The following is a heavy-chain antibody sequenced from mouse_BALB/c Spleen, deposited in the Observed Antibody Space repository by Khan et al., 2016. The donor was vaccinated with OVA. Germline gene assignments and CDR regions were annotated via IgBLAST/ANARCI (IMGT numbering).Heavy chain of an antibody. CDR2: INPKNGVT. J-gene: IGHJ4*01. CDR1: GSTFTEYT. V-gene: IGHV1-18*01. D-gene: IGHD3-3*01. CDR3: ARDAGRY. Sequence: EVQLQQSGPELVKPGASVKISCKSSGSTFTEYTLHWVKQSHGKSLEWIGVINPKNGVTNYNQKFKGKATLTVDKSSSTAYMEFRSLTSEDSAVYYCARDAGRYWGQGTSVTVSS.